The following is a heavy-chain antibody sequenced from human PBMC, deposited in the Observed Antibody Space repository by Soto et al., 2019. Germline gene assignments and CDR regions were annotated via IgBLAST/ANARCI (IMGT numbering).Heavy chain of an antibody. J-gene: IGHJ6*02. CDR1: GFTFSSYG. CDR3: TRHVVSGGTYYYYYGMDV. D-gene: IGHD2-2*01. CDR2: VI. Sequence: GGSLRLSCAASGFTFSSYGMHWVRQAPGKGLEWVAVISYAASVKGRFTISRDDSKNTAYLQMNSLKTEDTAVYYCTRHVVSGGTYYYYYGMDVWGQGTTVTVSS. V-gene: IGHV3-73*01.